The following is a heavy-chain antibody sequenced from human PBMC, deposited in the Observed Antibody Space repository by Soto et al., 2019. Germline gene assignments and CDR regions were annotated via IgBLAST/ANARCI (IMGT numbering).Heavy chain of an antibody. CDR1: GFTYCRYA. V-gene: IGHV3-30*18. CDR3: ANSWTTLTTGFDF. Sequence: GGPMILCCGAPGFTYCRYAMSSDRQAPGKGLGWVAVISSDGSEKYYLDSVRDRFTISRDNSKNTLYLQMNNLRPEDTAMYYCANSWTTLTTGFDFWGQGALVTVSS. CDR2: ISSDGSEK. D-gene: IGHD4-17*01. J-gene: IGHJ4*02.